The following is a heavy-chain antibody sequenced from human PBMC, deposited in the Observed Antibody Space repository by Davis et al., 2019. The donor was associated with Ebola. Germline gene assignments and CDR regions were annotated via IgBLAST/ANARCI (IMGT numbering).Heavy chain of an antibody. D-gene: IGHD4-17*01. CDR1: GGSISSSNW. CDR2: IYHSGST. V-gene: IGHV4-4*02. J-gene: IGHJ4*02. Sequence: MPSETLSLTCAVSGGSISSSNWWSWVRQPPGKGLEWIGEIYHSGSTNYNPSLKSRVTISVDTSKNQFSLKLSSVTAADTAVYYCARASTVTLFYYWGQGTLVTVSS. CDR3: ARASTVTLFYY.